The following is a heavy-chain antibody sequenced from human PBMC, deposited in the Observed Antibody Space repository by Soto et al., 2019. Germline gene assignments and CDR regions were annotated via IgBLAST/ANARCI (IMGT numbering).Heavy chain of an antibody. CDR2: IYYSGST. Sequence: QVQLQESGPGLVKPSDTLSLTCAVSGYSISSSNWWGWIRQPPGKGLEWIGYIYYSGSTCYNPSLKSRVTMSVDTSKNQYSLKLSSVTAVDTAVYYCARTVVAARPCAFDIWGQGTMVTVSS. CDR1: GYSISSSNW. CDR3: ARTVVAARPCAFDI. J-gene: IGHJ3*02. D-gene: IGHD6-6*01. V-gene: IGHV4-28*01.